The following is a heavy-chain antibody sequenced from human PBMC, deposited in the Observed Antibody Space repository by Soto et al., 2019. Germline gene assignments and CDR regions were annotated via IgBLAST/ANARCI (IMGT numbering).Heavy chain of an antibody. CDR1: GGSISSSNW. V-gene: IGHV4-4*02. CDR3: AIDQGNSSWYERGFVP. J-gene: IGHJ5*02. D-gene: IGHD6-13*01. Sequence: SETLSLTCAVSGGSISSSNWWSWVRQPPGKGLEWIGEIYHSGSTNYNPSLKSRVTISVDKSKNQFSLKLSSVTAADTAVYYCAIDQGNSSWYERGFVPWDTGTLGTVSS. CDR2: IYHSGST.